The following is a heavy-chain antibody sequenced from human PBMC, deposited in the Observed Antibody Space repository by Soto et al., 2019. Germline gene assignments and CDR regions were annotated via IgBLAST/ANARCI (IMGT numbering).Heavy chain of an antibody. Sequence: GESLKISCKGSGNSFTNFWIGWVRQMPGKGLEWMGIIYPDDSDIRYSPSFEGQVAISADKSTNTAHLQWNSLKASDSAMYYCAARVGVAVRGNYWRQGTRVTVSS. V-gene: IGHV5-51*01. CDR2: IYPDDSDI. CDR1: GNSFTNFW. J-gene: IGHJ4*02. CDR3: AARVGVAVRGNY. D-gene: IGHD2-15*01.